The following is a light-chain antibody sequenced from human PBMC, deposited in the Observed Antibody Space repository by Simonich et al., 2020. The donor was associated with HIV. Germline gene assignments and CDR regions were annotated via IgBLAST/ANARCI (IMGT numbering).Light chain of an antibody. J-gene: IGLJ1*01. CDR1: SSDVGNYNL. CDR2: EGS. V-gene: IGLV2-23*01. Sequence: QSALTQPASVSGSPGQSITISCTGTSSDVGNYNLVSWYQQHPGKAPKLMIYEGSKRPSGISIRFSGSKSGNTASLTISGLQAEDEGDYYCCSYASSSIYVFGTGTKVTVL. CDR3: CSYASSSIYV.